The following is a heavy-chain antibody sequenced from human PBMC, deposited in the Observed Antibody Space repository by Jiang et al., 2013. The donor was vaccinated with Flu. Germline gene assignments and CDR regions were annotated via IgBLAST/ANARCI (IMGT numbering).Heavy chain of an antibody. D-gene: IGHD2-21*02. CDR1: GFTFSSYS. Sequence: VQLVESGGGLVKPGGSLRLSCAASGFTFSSYSMNWVRQAPGKGLEWVSSISSSSSYIYYADSVKGRFTISRDNAKNSLYLQMNSLRAEDTAVYYCARDSGDPRYYFDYWGQGTLVTVSS. V-gene: IGHV3-21*01. CDR3: ARDSGDPRYYFDY. CDR2: ISSSSSYI. J-gene: IGHJ4*02.